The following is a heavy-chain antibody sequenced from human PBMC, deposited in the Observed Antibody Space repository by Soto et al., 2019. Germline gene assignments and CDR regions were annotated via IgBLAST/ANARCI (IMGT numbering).Heavy chain of an antibody. V-gene: IGHV3-7*03. CDR2: IKEDGSEK. CDR3: AGAAVTDTRYPRYYDGLDV. CDR1: GFTFSRYW. D-gene: IGHD3-22*01. J-gene: IGHJ6*01. Sequence: GGSLRLSCAPSGFTFSRYWMSWVRQAPGKGLEWVANIKEDGSEKTYVDSVRGRFTISRDNAKDSLYLQMDSLRAEDTAVYYCAGAAVTDTRYPRYYDGLDVWGQGTTVTVSS.